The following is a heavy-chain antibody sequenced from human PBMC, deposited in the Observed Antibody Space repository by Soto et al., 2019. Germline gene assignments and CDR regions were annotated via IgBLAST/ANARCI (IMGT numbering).Heavy chain of an antibody. CDR2: ISGSGGSS. Sequence: EAQLLESGGALEHPGGSLRLSCAASGFAFSTYAMTWVRQAPGKGLEWVSVISGSGGSSYYADSVKGRFTISRDNSKNTLFLQMNGLRAEDTAVYYCAKVTKRAAASRYEYYKYGMDVWGQGTTVTVSS. V-gene: IGHV3-23*01. CDR3: AKVTKRAAASRYEYYKYGMDV. D-gene: IGHD5-12*01. J-gene: IGHJ6*02. CDR1: GFAFSTYA.